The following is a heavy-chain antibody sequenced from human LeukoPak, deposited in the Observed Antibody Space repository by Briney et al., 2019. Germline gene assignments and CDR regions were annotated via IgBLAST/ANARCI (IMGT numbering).Heavy chain of an antibody. V-gene: IGHV3-7*01. CDR3: ARDPYYYERGGF. D-gene: IGHD3-22*01. J-gene: IGHJ1*01. Sequence: GGSLRLSCAASGFTFSNYWMTWVRQAPGKGLEWVANIKQDGSEKYYVDSAKGRFTISRDNAKNSLYLQMNSLRAEDTAVYYCARDPYYYERGGFWGQGTLVTVSS. CDR1: GFTFSNYW. CDR2: IKQDGSEK.